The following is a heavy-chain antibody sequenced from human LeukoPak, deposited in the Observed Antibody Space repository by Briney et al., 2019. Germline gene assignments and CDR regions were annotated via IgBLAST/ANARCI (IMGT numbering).Heavy chain of an antibody. Sequence: PSETLSLTCAVYGGSFSGDYWNWIRQPPGKGLEWIGEINHSGSTHSNPSLKSRVTISVDRSKNQFSLKLSSVTAADTAVYYCARRPRYSSGWYYFDSWGQGTLVTVSS. CDR3: ARRPRYSSGWYYFDS. D-gene: IGHD6-19*01. CDR2: INHSGST. CDR1: GGSFSGDY. J-gene: IGHJ4*02. V-gene: IGHV4-34*01.